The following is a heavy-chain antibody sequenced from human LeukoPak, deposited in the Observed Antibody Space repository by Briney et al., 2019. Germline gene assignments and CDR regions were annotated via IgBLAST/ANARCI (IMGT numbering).Heavy chain of an antibody. CDR1: GFTFSSYD. CDR2: VSGSGGST. D-gene: IGHD6-13*01. Sequence: GGSLRLSCVASGFTFSSYDMSWVRQAPGKGLEWVSGVSGSGGSTYYADSVKGRFTISRDNSKNTLYLQMNSLRAEDTAVYYCAKTTRATYSSSLGGGGQGTLVTVSS. CDR3: AKTTRATYSSSLGG. V-gene: IGHV3-23*01. J-gene: IGHJ4*02.